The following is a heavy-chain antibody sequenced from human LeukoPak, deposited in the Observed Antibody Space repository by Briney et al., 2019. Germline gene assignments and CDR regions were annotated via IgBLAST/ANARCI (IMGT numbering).Heavy chain of an antibody. CDR1: GGSISSSNW. CDR3: ARGYSPLYYYYYMDV. Sequence: SETLSLTCAVSGGSISSSNWWSWVRQPPGKGLEWIGEIYHSGNTNYNPSLKSRVTISVDTSKNQFSLKLSSVTAADTAVYYCARGYSPLYYYYYMDVWGKGTTVTVSS. D-gene: IGHD6-13*01. V-gene: IGHV4-4*02. J-gene: IGHJ6*03. CDR2: IYHSGNT.